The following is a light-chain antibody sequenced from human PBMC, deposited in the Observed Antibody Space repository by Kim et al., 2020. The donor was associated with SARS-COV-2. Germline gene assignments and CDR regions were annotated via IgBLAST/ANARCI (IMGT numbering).Light chain of an antibody. Sequence: ELTQPPSASGTPGQRVTISCSGSSSNIGSNTVNWYQQLPGTAPKLLIYSNNQRPSGVPDRFSGSKSGTSASLAISGLQSEDEADYYCAAWDDSLNGRVFCGGTQLTVL. CDR2: SNN. V-gene: IGLV1-44*01. CDR3: AAWDDSLNGRV. CDR1: SSNIGSNT. J-gene: IGLJ2*01.